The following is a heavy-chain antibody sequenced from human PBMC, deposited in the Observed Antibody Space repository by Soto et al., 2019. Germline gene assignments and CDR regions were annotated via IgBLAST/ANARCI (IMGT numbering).Heavy chain of an antibody. CDR1: GYSFTSYW. J-gene: IGHJ4*02. CDR3: ARRFTMYGDFDY. D-gene: IGHD3-10*02. Sequence: GESLKISCKDFGYSFTSYWIAWVRQMPGKGPEWMGVIYPGDSDTRYSPSFEGQVTISVDKSISTAYLQWSSLRASDTAMYYCARRFTMYGDFDYWGQGTLVTVSS. CDR2: IYPGDSDT. V-gene: IGHV5-51*01.